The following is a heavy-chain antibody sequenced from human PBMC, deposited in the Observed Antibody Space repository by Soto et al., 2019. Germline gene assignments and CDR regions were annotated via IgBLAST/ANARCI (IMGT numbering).Heavy chain of an antibody. CDR1: GYTFTGYA. V-gene: IGHV1-3*05. J-gene: IGHJ4*02. CDR2: INAGNGNT. Sequence: QVQLVQSGAEEKKPGASVKVSCKTSGYTFTGYAMHGVRQAPAQRLEWMGWINAGNGNTKYSQKFQGRVTITRDTSASTAYMELSSLRSEDTAVYYCARAVAVPADFDYWGQGTLVTVSS. D-gene: IGHD6-19*01. CDR3: ARAVAVPADFDY.